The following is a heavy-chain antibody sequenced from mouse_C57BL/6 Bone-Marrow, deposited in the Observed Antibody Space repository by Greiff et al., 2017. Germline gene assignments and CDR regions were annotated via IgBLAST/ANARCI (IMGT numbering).Heavy chain of an antibody. CDR3: ARVGTLYYFDY. CDR1: GYSITSGYD. Sequence: EVQLQQSGPGMVKPSQSLSLTCTVTGYSITSGYDWHWIRHFPGNKLEWMGYISYSGSTNYNPSLKSRISLTHDTSTNHFFLKLNSVTTEDTATYYCARVGTLYYFDYWGQGTTLTVSS. CDR2: ISYSGST. J-gene: IGHJ2*01. D-gene: IGHD4-1*01. V-gene: IGHV3-1*01.